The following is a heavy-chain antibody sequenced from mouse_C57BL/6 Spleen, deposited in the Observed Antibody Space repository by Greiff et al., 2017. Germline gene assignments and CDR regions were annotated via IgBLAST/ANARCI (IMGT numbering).Heavy chain of an antibody. Sequence: EVQLQQSGPELVKPGASVKISCKASGYTFTDYYMNWVKQSHGKSLEWIGDINPNNGGTSYNQKFKGKATLTGDKSSSTAYMELRSLTSEDSAVYYCAREERGAQAPMDYWGQGTSVTVSS. CDR2: INPNNGGT. D-gene: IGHD3-2*02. J-gene: IGHJ4*01. CDR1: GYTFTDYY. CDR3: AREERGAQAPMDY. V-gene: IGHV1-26*01.